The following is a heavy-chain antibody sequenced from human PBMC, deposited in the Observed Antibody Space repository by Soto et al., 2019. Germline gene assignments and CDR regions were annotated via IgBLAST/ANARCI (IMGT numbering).Heavy chain of an antibody. D-gene: IGHD4-4*01. CDR3: ARVDYSNYFDY. J-gene: IGHJ4*02. CDR2: VSAYNGNT. CDR1: GYTFTSYG. Sequence: ASVKVSCKASGYTFTSYGISCVRQAPGQGLEWMGWVSAYNGNTNYAQKLQGRVTMTTDTSTSTTYMELRSLRSDDTAVYYCARVDYSNYFDYWGQGTLVTVSS. V-gene: IGHV1-18*04.